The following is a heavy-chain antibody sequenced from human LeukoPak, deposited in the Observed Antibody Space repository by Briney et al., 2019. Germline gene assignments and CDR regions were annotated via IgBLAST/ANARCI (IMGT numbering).Heavy chain of an antibody. CDR2: ITSIGGGT. Sequence: GGSLRLSCVDSLFSLSSYTMHCVRQAPGGGLEYVSGITSIGGGTYYANSGRGRFTLSRDTSQNTLYIHIGSVGAEEMTVYYSARDHTSASYYLYYWGVETLGTASS. CDR3: ARDHTSASYYLYY. D-gene: IGHD6-19*01. V-gene: IGHV3-64*01. J-gene: IGHJ4*02. CDR1: LFSLSSYT.